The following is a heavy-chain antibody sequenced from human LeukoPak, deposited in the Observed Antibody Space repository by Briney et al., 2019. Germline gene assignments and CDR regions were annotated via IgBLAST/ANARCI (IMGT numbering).Heavy chain of an antibody. CDR3: ASRTKTYYYDSSGYYFSAFDI. CDR2: INPNSGGT. CDR1: GYTFTGYY. D-gene: IGHD3-22*01. Sequence: ASVKVSCKASGYTFTGYYMHWVRQAPGQGHEWVGWINPNSGGTNYAQKFQGRVTMTRDTSISTAYMELSRLRSDDTAVYYCASRTKTYYYDSSGYYFSAFDIWGQGTMVTVSS. V-gene: IGHV1-2*02. J-gene: IGHJ3*02.